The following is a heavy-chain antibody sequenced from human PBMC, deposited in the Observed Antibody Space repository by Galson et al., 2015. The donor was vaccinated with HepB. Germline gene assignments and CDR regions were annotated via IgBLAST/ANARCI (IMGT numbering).Heavy chain of an antibody. D-gene: IGHD2-15*01. V-gene: IGHV3-33*08. J-gene: IGHJ4*02. CDR2: IWYDGSNK. CDR1: GFTFSSYS. Sequence: SLRLSCAASGFTFSSYSMHWVRQAPGKGLEWVAVIWYDGSNKYYADSAKGRFTISRDNSKNTLYLQMNSLRAEDTAVYYCAREGCSGGSCYRNLDYWGQGTLVTVSS. CDR3: AREGCSGGSCYRNLDY.